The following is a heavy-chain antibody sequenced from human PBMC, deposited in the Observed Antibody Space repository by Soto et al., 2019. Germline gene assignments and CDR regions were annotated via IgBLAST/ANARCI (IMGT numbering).Heavy chain of an antibody. CDR1: GGSISSGGYA. J-gene: IGHJ4*02. CDR3: ASHAYDFWSGYSDY. Sequence: SETLSLTCAVSGGSISSGGYAWSGIRQPPGKGLEWIGYIYHSGSTYYNPSLKSRVTISVDRSKNQFSLKLSSVTAADTAVYYCASHAYDFWSGYSDYWGQGTLVTVSS. V-gene: IGHV4-30-2*01. D-gene: IGHD3-3*01. CDR2: IYHSGST.